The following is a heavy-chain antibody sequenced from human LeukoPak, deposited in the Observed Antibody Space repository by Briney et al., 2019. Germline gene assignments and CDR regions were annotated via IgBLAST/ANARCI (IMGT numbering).Heavy chain of an antibody. Sequence: PGGSLRLSCAASGFTFSSYAMSWVRQAPGKGLEWVSAISGSGGSTYYADSVKGRFTISRDNSKNTLYLQMNSLRAEDTAVYYCARDVRGETYYDFWSGYYPDYYYYMDVWGKGTTVTVSS. CDR1: GFTFSSYA. J-gene: IGHJ6*03. CDR3: ARDVRGETYYDFWSGYYPDYYYYMDV. V-gene: IGHV3-23*01. CDR2: ISGSGGST. D-gene: IGHD3-3*01.